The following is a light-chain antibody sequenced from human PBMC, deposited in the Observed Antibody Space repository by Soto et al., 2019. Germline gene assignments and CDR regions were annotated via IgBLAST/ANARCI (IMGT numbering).Light chain of an antibody. J-gene: IGKJ4*01. V-gene: IGKV3D-20*02. CDR2: AAS. Sequence: EILLTQSPSTLSLSPGEGVTLSCRASQSVTVNSLAWYQQKPGQAPRLLIYAASTRAAAVPDRFTGSGSGTDFALTISRLEPEDFGVYYCQQRSNWPPTFGGGTKVEIK. CDR3: QQRSNWPPT. CDR1: QSVTVNS.